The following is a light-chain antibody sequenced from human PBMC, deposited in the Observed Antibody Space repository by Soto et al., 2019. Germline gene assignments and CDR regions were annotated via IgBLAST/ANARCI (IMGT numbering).Light chain of an antibody. V-gene: IGKV3-15*01. Sequence: EVVMTQSPATLSVSPGERATLSCRASQTISTNLAWYQQKPGQAPRLLIYGASTRAAGIPARFSGSGSGTEFTLFISSLQSEDFAVYYCQDYSDWPTWTFGQGTKVDIK. J-gene: IGKJ1*01. CDR1: QTISTN. CDR3: QDYSDWPTWT. CDR2: GAS.